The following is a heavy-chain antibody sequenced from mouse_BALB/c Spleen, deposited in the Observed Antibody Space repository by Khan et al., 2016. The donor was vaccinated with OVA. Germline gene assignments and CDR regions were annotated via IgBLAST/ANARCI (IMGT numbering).Heavy chain of an antibody. CDR1: DFHIKAYY. CDR3: CRSGYSAWFAY. J-gene: IGHJ3*01. Sequence: EVQLQESGAELVRPGALVKLSCKASDFHIKAYYMHWVKQRPEQGLEWIGWIDPENGETVYDPKFQGKAIMTADTPSNTAHLQLTSLTSEYTAVYYCCRSGYSAWFAYWGQGTLVTVSA. V-gene: IGHV14-1*02. CDR2: IDPENGET.